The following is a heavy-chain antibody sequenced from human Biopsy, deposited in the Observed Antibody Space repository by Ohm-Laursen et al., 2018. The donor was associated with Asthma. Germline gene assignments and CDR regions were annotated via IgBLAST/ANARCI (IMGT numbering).Heavy chain of an antibody. J-gene: IGHJ3*02. D-gene: IGHD1-1*01. CDR1: GFSFSNFA. V-gene: IGHV3-30*01. Sequence: SLRLSCAAFGFSFSNFAIHWVRQAPGKGLEWVGVISKDASTQDYADTVKGRFTMARDNSKNTLDLQMNSLREEDTAVYYCVRDGTDDAFDIWGQGTVVSVSS. CDR3: VRDGTDDAFDI. CDR2: ISKDASTQ.